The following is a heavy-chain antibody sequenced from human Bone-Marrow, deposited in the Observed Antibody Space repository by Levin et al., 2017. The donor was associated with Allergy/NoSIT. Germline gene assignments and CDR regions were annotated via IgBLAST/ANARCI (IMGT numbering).Heavy chain of an antibody. D-gene: IGHD2-8*01. J-gene: IGHJ3*01. V-gene: IGHV4-61*02. CDR1: GDSITRGRVY. CDR3: ARDPYAISATDAFDV. CDR2: RSPTGST. Sequence: SETLSLTCTVSGDSITRGRVYWSWIRQPAGRGLQWIGRRSPTGSTNYNPSLKSRVSISEDTSKNQFSLNLYYVTAADTALYYCARDPYAISATDAFDVWGQGIMVTVSS.